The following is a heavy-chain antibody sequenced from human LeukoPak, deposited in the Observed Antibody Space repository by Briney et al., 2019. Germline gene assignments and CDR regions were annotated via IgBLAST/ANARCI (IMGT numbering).Heavy chain of an antibody. J-gene: IGHJ4*02. V-gene: IGHV4-34*01. CDR2: INHSGST. Sequence: PSETLSLTCAVYGGSFSGYYWSWIRQPPGKGLEWIGEINHSGSTNYNPSLKSRVTISVDTSKYQFSLKLSSVTAADTAVYYCARELRGYSYGYFDYWGQGTLVTVSS. CDR3: ARELRGYSYGYFDY. CDR1: GGSFSGYY. D-gene: IGHD5-18*01.